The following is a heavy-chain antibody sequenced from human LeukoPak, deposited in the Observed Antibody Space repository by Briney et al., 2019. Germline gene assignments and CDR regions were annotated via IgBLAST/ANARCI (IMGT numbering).Heavy chain of an antibody. CDR3: ARDGRYDILTGYSWASYFDY. J-gene: IGHJ4*02. D-gene: IGHD3-9*01. CDR2: INPSGGST. Sequence: ASVKVSCKASGYTFTSYYMHWVRQAPGQGLEWMGIINPSGGSTSYAQKFQGRVTMTRDMSTSTVYMELSSLRSEDTAVYYCARDGRYDILTGYSWASYFDYWGQGTLVTVSS. V-gene: IGHV1-46*01. CDR1: GYTFTSYY.